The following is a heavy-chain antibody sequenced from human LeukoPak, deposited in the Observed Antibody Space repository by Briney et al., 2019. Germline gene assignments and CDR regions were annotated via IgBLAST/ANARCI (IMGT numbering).Heavy chain of an antibody. CDR3: ARDQGDSGYGFDY. J-gene: IGHJ4*02. D-gene: IGHD5-12*01. CDR2: ISSSGSTI. V-gene: IGHV3-48*03. Sequence: GGSLRLSCAASGFTFSSYEMNWVRQAPGKGLEWVSYISSSGSTIYYADSVKGRFTISRDNAKNSLYLQMNSLRAEDTAVYYCARDQGDSGYGFDYWGQGTLVTVSS. CDR1: GFTFSSYE.